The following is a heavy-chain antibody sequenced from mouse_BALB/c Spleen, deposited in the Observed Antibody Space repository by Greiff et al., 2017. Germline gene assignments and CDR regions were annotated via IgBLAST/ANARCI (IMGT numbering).Heavy chain of an antibody. J-gene: IGHJ2*01. CDR1: GFDFSRYW. D-gene: IGHD2-1*01. CDR2: INPDSSTI. CDR3: AREGNPYYFDY. V-gene: IGHV4-1*02. Sequence: EVKLQESGGGLVQPGGSLKLSCAASGFDFSRYWMSWVRQAPGKGLEWIGEINPDSSTINYTPSLKDKFIISRDNAKNTLYLQMSKVRSEDTALYYCAREGNPYYFDYWGQGTTLTVSS.